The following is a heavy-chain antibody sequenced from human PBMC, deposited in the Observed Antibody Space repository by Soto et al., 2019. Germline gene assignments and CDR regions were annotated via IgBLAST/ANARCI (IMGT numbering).Heavy chain of an antibody. J-gene: IGHJ5*02. D-gene: IGHD6-13*01. V-gene: IGHV3-21*01. CDR3: TRDASRDSSARGWFDP. Sequence: GGSLRLSCAASGFTFRIFTMNWVRHAPGKGLEWVSTISSNSAYIYYTDALRGRFTISRDNAKNSLHLQMNSLRAEDTAVYHCTRDASRDSSARGWFDPWGPGTLVTVSS. CDR2: ISSNSAYI. CDR1: GFTFRIFT.